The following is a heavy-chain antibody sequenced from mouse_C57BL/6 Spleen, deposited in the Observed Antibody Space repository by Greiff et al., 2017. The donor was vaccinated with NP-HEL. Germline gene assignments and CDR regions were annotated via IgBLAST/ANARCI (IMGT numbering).Heavy chain of an antibody. CDR3: TRGEGWLLRWYFDV. V-gene: IGHV5-9-1*02. CDR2: ISSGGDYI. Sequence: EVKLMESGEGLVKPGGSLKLSCAASGFTFSSYAMSWVRQTPEKRLEWVAYISSGGDYIYYADTVKGRFTISRDNARNTLYLQMSSLKSEDTAMYYCTRGEGWLLRWYFDVWGTGTTVTVSS. J-gene: IGHJ1*03. CDR1: GFTFSSYA. D-gene: IGHD2-3*01.